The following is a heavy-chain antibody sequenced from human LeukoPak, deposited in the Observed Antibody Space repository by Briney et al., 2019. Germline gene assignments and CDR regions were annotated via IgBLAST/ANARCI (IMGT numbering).Heavy chain of an antibody. J-gene: IGHJ3*02. CDR3: ARDGAHQDYDYVWGSYRPDAFDI. CDR1: GFTFSSYS. V-gene: IGHV3-66*01. CDR2: IYSGGST. Sequence: GGSLRLSCAASGFTFSSYSMNWVRQAPGKGLEWVSVIYSGGSTYYADSVKGRFTISRDNSKNTLYLQMNSLRAEDTAVYYCARDGAHQDYDYVWGSYRPDAFDIWGQGTMVTVSS. D-gene: IGHD3-16*02.